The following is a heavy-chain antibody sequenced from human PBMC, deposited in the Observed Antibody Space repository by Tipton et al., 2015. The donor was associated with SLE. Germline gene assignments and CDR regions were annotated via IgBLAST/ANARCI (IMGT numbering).Heavy chain of an antibody. D-gene: IGHD2-15*01. Sequence: TLSLTCTASGGSISSHYWSWIRQPPGKGLEWIGYISYSETTNYNPSLKSRVTISVETSKNQFSLKLRSVTAADTAVYYCAGAWQGYCSGGTCYVLDYWGQGTLVTVSS. V-gene: IGHV4-59*11. CDR3: AGAWQGYCSGGTCYVLDY. J-gene: IGHJ4*02. CDR1: GGSISSHY. CDR2: ISYSETT.